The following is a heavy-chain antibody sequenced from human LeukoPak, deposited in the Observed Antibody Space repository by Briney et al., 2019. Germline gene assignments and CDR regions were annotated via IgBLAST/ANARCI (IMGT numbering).Heavy chain of an antibody. CDR2: ISGSGGST. Sequence: PGGSLRLSCAASGFTFSSYAMSWVRQAPGKGLEWVSAISGSGGSTYYADSVKGRFTISRDNSKNSLYLQMNSLRVEDTAVYYCARDVEMYSSTWSDAFDIWGQGTMVTVSS. CDR1: GFTFSSYA. CDR3: ARDVEMYSSTWSDAFDI. J-gene: IGHJ3*02. V-gene: IGHV3-23*01. D-gene: IGHD6-13*01.